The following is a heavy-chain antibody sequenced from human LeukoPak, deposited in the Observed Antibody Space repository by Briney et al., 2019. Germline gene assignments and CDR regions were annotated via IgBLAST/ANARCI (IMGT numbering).Heavy chain of an antibody. D-gene: IGHD1-26*01. J-gene: IGHJ4*02. CDR3: ASGGSYSYYYFDR. CDR1: GFTFSSYA. CDR2: ISGSGGST. V-gene: IGHV3-23*01. Sequence: GGSLRLSCAASGFTFSSYAMSWVRQAPGKGLEWVSAISGSGGSTYYADSVKGRFTISRDNSKNMLFLQMNSLRAEDTALYYCASGGSYSYYYFDRWGQGTLVTVSS.